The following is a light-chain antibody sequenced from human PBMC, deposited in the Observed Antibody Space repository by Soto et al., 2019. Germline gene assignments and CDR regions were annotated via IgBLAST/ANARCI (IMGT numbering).Light chain of an antibody. V-gene: IGKV1-5*03. CDR3: QQYDSYPIT. J-gene: IGKJ4*01. CDR1: QSISSW. CDR2: KAS. Sequence: DIQMTQSPSTLSASVGDRVAITCRASQSISSWLAWYQQKPGQAPNLLIYKASSLESGVPSRFSGSGSGTEFTLTVSSLQPDDFATYYCQQYDSYPITFGGGTKVEIK.